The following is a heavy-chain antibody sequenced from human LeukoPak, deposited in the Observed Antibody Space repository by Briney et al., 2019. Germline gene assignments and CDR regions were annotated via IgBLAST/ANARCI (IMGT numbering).Heavy chain of an antibody. CDR2: IKRQTEGWTK. Sequence: GGSLRLSCAASGFTFSDAWLNWVRQTPEKGLEWVARIKRQTEGWTKDYAAPVKGRFTISRDDSKSAVYLQMNSLEIEDTAVYYCSRNADHDWWGQGTLVTVSS. V-gene: IGHV3-15*01. J-gene: IGHJ4*02. D-gene: IGHD1-14*01. CDR3: SRNADHDW. CDR1: GFTFSDAW.